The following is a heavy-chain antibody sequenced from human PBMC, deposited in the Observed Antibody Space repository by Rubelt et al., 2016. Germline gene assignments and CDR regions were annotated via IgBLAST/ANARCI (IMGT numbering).Heavy chain of an antibody. CDR2: ISAYNGNT. Sequence: QVQLVQSGAEVKKPGASVKVSCKASGYTFTSYDINWVRQATGQGLEWMGWISAYNGNTNYALKFQCRVTMTTDTSTSTAYMELRSLRSDDTAVYYCARVSSSWSRIDYWGQGTLVTVSS. CDR1: GYTFTSYD. V-gene: IGHV1-18*01. D-gene: IGHD6-13*01. J-gene: IGHJ4*02. CDR3: ARVSSSWSRIDY.